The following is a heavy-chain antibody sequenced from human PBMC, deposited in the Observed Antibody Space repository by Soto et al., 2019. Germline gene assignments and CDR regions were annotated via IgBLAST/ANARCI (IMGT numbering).Heavy chain of an antibody. CDR1: GDTFSSYS. CDR2: IIPVFGAS. D-gene: IGHD3-10*01. CDR3: ATPYCKTSTCTHITVVRGLLITDPFDI. Sequence: ASVKVSCKASGDTFSSYSFNWVRQAPGQGLEWMGGIIPVFGASNYAQKFQGRVTITADESTSTVYMELSSLRSDDTAIYYCATPYCKTSTCTHITVVRGLLITDPFDIWGQGTMVTVSS. V-gene: IGHV1-69*13. J-gene: IGHJ3*02.